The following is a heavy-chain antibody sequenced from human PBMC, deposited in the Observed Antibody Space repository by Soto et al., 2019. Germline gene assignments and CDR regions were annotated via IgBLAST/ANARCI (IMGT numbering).Heavy chain of an antibody. V-gene: IGHV4-59*01. D-gene: IGHD2-15*01. CDR3: ARDHYSNYYFDY. CDR1: GGSISSYY. Sequence: PSETLSLTCTVSGGSISSYYWRWIRQPPGKGLECIGYIYYSGSTNYNPSLKSRVTISVDKSKNQFSLKLSSVTAADTAVYYCARDHYSNYYFDYWGQGTLVTVSS. J-gene: IGHJ4*02. CDR2: IYYSGST.